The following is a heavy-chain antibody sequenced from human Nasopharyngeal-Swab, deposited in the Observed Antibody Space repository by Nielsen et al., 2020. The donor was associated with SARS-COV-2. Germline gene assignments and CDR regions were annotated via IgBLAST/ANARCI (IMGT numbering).Heavy chain of an antibody. J-gene: IGHJ4*02. D-gene: IGHD3-16*02. Sequence: GGSLRLSCAASGFTVSSNYMSWVRQAPGKGLEWVGRIKSKTDGGTTDYAAPVKGRFTISRDDSKNTLYLQMNSLKTEDTAVYYCTTDGPLVITFGGVIVTVDYWGQGTLVTVSS. CDR1: GFTVSSNY. CDR2: IKSKTDGGTT. V-gene: IGHV3-15*01. CDR3: TTDGPLVITFGGVIVTVDY.